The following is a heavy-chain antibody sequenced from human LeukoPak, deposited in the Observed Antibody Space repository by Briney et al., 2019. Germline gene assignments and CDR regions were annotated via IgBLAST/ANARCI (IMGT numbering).Heavy chain of an antibody. Sequence: GESLKISCKGSGYSFTSYWIGWVRQMPGKGLEWMGIIYPGDSDTRYSPSFQGQVTISVDTSIGTAYLQWSSLKASDTAMYYCARQDIVIVPTAPPGAFDIWGQGTMVTVSS. V-gene: IGHV5-51*01. CDR1: GYSFTSYW. CDR3: ARQDIVIVPTAPPGAFDI. D-gene: IGHD2-2*01. J-gene: IGHJ3*02. CDR2: IYPGDSDT.